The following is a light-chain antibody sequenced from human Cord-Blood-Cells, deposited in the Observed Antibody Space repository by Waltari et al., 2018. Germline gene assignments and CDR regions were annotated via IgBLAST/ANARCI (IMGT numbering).Light chain of an antibody. CDR3: QQSYSTPRT. J-gene: IGKJ3*01. Sequence: DIQMTQSPSSLSASVGDRVTITCRASQSISSYLNWYQQKPGKAPKLLIYAASSLKSGVPSRFSSSGSGTDFTLTSSSLQPEDFATYYCQQSYSTPRTFGPGTKVDIK. CDR2: AAS. CDR1: QSISSY. V-gene: IGKV1-39*01.